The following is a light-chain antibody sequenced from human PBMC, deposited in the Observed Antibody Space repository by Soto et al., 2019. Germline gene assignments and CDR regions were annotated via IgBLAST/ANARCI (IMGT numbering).Light chain of an antibody. CDR2: SAS. V-gene: IGKV3-15*01. CDR1: LSVSRN. CDR3: QQYNNWPWT. Sequence: EIVMTPSPATLSVSPVERATLSCRASLSVSRNLAWYQQKPGQAPRLLIYSASRRATGFPGRFSGSGSGTDFTLTISSLQSEDLAVYYCQQYNNWPWTFGQGTKVDI. J-gene: IGKJ1*01.